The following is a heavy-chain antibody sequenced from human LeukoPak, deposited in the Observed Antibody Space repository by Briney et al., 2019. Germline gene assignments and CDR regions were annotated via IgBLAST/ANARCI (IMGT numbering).Heavy chain of an antibody. J-gene: IGHJ6*02. CDR3: ARAPNCSGGSCYSGRGGYGMDV. D-gene: IGHD2-15*01. Sequence: PSETLSLTCTVSGGSISSGGYYWSWIRQHPGKGLEWIGYIYYSGSTYYNPSLKSRVTISVDTSKNQFSLKLSSVTAADTAVHYCARAPNCSGGSCYSGRGGYGMDVWGQGTTVTVSS. V-gene: IGHV4-31*03. CDR2: IYYSGST. CDR1: GGSISSGGYY.